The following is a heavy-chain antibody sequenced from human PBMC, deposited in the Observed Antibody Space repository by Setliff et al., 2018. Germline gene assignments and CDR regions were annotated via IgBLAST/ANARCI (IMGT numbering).Heavy chain of an antibody. J-gene: IGHJ6*03. Sequence: PSETLSLTCAVYGGSFSGYYWSWIRQPPGKGLEWIGEINHSGGTNYNPSLKSRVTISVDTSKNQFSLKLSSVTAADTAVYFCARYSSPYYYMDVWGTGIAVTVSS. CDR2: INHSGGT. V-gene: IGHV4-34*03. CDR3: ARYSSPYYYMDV. CDR1: GGSFSGYY. D-gene: IGHD5-18*01.